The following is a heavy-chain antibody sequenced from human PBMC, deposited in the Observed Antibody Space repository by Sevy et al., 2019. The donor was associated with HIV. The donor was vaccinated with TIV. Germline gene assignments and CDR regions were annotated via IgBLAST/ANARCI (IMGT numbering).Heavy chain of an antibody. D-gene: IGHD3-10*01. Sequence: GGSLRLSCAASGFTVSSNYMSWVRQAPGKGLEWVSVIYSGGRTYYADSVKGRFTISRDNSKNTVYLQMNSLRVEDPAVYYCARDGVDYYGSGSYYVLRYWGQGTLVTVSS. CDR2: IYSGGRT. CDR3: ARDGVDYYGSGSYYVLRY. J-gene: IGHJ4*02. CDR1: GFTVSSNY. V-gene: IGHV3-53*01.